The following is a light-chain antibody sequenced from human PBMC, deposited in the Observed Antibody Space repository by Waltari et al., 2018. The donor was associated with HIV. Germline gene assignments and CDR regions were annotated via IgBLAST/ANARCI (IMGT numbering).Light chain of an antibody. CDR3: QQCYSVPLT. CDR2: DAS. CDR1: EDIKNY. Sequence: DIQMTQSPTSLSAPIGDSVSITCRASEDIKNYLNWYHQKPGKPPKLLISDASILQTGNPSRFTGNGSGTHFSLVISSLQSEDVGSFFCQQCYSVPLTFGPGTRV. V-gene: IGKV1-33*01. J-gene: IGKJ3*01.